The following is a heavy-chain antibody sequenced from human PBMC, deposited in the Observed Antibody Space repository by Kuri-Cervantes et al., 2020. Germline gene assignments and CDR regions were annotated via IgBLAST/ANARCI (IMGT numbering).Heavy chain of an antibody. CDR1: GFTFNNFY. V-gene: IGHV3-7*01. CDR2: INQAGNDI. J-gene: IGHJ5*02. D-gene: IGHD6-19*01. Sequence: LSLTCAASGFTFNNFYMIWVRQAPGRGLEWVANINQAGNDINYLDSVKGRFTISRDNTKNSLYLQMNSLRAEDTAVYYCARERTGIAVAHNWFDPWGQGTLVTVSS. CDR3: ARERTGIAVAHNWFDP.